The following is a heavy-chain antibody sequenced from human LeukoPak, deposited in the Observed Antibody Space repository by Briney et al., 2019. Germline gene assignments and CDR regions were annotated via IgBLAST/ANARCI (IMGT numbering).Heavy chain of an antibody. V-gene: IGHV3-23*01. J-gene: IGHJ4*02. D-gene: IGHD6-19*01. CDR2: IRGSGGST. CDR3: AKVGAVAAFPRDFDY. Sequence: PGGSLRLSCAASGFTFTSYAMSWVRQAPGKGLEWVSAIRGSGGSTYYADSVKGRFTISRDNSKNTLYLQMNSLRDEDTAVYYCAKVGAVAAFPRDFDYWGQGTLVTVSS. CDR1: GFTFTSYA.